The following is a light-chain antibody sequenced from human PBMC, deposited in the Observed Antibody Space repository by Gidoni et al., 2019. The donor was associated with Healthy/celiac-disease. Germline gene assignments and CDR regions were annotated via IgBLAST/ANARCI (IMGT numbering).Light chain of an antibody. J-gene: IGKJ1*01. Sequence: DIQMTQSPSTLSASVGDRVTITCRASQSISSWLAWYPQKPGKAPKLLIYKASSLESGVPSRFSGSGSGTEFTLTISSLQPDDFATYYCQQYNSYSETFGQXTKVEIK. CDR2: KAS. CDR1: QSISSW. V-gene: IGKV1-5*03. CDR3: QQYNSYSET.